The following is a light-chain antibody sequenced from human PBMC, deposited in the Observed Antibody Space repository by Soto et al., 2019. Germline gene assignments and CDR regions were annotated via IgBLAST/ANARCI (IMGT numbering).Light chain of an antibody. V-gene: IGLV3-21*01. CDR2: YDS. J-gene: IGLJ2*01. CDR1: NIGRKS. Sequence: SYELTQPPSVSVAPGETARITCGGNNIGRKSVPWYHQKPGQAPVLVIHYDSDRPSGIPERFSGCNSGNTATLTITRVEAGDEADCYCQVWDSNSDHSVFGGGTEVTVL. CDR3: QVWDSNSDHSV.